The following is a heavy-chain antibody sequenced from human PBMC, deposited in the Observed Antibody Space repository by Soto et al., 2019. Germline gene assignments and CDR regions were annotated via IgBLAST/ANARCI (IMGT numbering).Heavy chain of an antibody. CDR3: ASDESAGSSTGN. V-gene: IGHV3-21*01. Sequence: DSVQGRFTISRDNAKNSLYLQMNSLRVEDTALYFCASDESAGSSTGNWSQGTLVTVSS. J-gene: IGHJ4*02. D-gene: IGHD2-2*01.